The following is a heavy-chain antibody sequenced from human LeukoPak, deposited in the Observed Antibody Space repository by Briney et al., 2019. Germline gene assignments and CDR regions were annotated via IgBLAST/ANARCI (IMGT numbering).Heavy chain of an antibody. CDR2: INPNSGGT. CDR1: GYTFTGYY. D-gene: IGHD6-13*01. J-gene: IGHJ5*02. Sequence: ASVKVSCKASGYTFTGYYMHWVRQAPGQGLEWMGWINPNSGGTNYAQKFQGWVTMTRDTSISTAYMKLSRLRSDDTAVYYCARGQGSWYGVNWFDPWGQGTLVTVSS. V-gene: IGHV1-2*04. CDR3: ARGQGSWYGVNWFDP.